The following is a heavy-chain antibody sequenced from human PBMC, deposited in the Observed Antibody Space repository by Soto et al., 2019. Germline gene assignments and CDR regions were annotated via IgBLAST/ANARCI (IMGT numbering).Heavy chain of an antibody. Sequence: QVQLVESGGGVVQHGRSLRLSCAASGFTFSSYGMHWVRQAPGKGLGWVAVISYDGSNKYYADSVKGRFTISRDNSKNTLYLQMNSRRAEDTAVYYCAKDQLRGVRGVITYYYGMDVWGQWTTVTVSS. CDR1: GFTFSSYG. CDR3: AKDQLRGVRGVITYYYGMDV. J-gene: IGHJ6*02. D-gene: IGHD3-10*01. V-gene: IGHV3-30*18. CDR2: ISYDGSNK.